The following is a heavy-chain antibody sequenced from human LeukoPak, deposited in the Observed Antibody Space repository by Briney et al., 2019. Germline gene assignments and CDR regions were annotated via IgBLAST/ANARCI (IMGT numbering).Heavy chain of an antibody. V-gene: IGHV3-21*01. CDR1: GFTFSSYS. D-gene: IGHD3-10*01. CDR2: ISSSSSYI. Sequence: GGSLRLSCAASGFTFSSYSMNWVRQAPGKGLEWVSSISSSSSYIYYADSVKGRFTISRDNAKNSLYLQMNSLRAEDTAVYYCARAMVRHGIDYWGQGTLVTVSS. CDR3: ARAMVRHGIDY. J-gene: IGHJ4*02.